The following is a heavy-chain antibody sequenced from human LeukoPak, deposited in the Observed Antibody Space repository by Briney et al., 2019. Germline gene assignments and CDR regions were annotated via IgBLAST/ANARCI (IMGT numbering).Heavy chain of an antibody. J-gene: IGHJ4*02. V-gene: IGHV3-33*01. CDR1: GFTFSSYG. CDR3: ARVRYVAGMRQNFDY. Sequence: GGSLRLSCAASGFTFSSYGMHWVRQAPGKGLEWVAVIWYDGNNKYYADSVKGRFTISRDNSKNTLYLQMNSLRAEDTAVYYCARVRYVAGMRQNFDYWGQGTLVTVSS. D-gene: IGHD6-19*01. CDR2: IWYDGNNK.